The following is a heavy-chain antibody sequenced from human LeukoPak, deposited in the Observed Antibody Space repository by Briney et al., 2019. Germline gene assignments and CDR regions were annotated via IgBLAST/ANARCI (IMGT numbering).Heavy chain of an antibody. CDR2: IDGNGGDT. J-gene: IGHJ4*02. CDR1: GFTFRSHA. V-gene: IGHV3-23*01. CDR3: ARSIRYFDWLLSSNSPRGYYFDY. D-gene: IGHD3-9*01. Sequence: SGGSLRLSCAASGFTFRSHAMSWVRQAPGRGLEWVASIDGNGGDTYYADSVKGRFPISRDNAKNSLYLQMNSLRAEDTAVYYCARSIRYFDWLLSSNSPRGYYFDYWGQGTLVTVSS.